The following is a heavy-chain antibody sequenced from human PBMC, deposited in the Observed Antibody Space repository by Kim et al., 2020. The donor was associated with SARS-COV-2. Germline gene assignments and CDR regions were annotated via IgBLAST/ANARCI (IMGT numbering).Heavy chain of an antibody. Sequence: GGSLRLSCAASGFTFSDYYMSWIRQAPGKGLEWVSYISSSSSYTNYADSVKGRFTISRDNAKNSLYLQMNSLRAEDTAVYYCARVVGLSGWPYYFDYWGQGTLVTVSS. CDR2: ISSSSSYT. V-gene: IGHV3-11*06. CDR1: GFTFSDYY. D-gene: IGHD6-19*01. CDR3: ARVVGLSGWPYYFDY. J-gene: IGHJ4*02.